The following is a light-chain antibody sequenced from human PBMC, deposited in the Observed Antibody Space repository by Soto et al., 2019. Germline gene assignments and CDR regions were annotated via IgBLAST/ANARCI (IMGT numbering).Light chain of an antibody. CDR2: GAS. V-gene: IGKV3-20*01. CDR3: QQYDSSPRT. CDR1: QNINSNY. J-gene: IGKJ1*01. Sequence: EIVLTQSPGTLSLSPGERATLSCRASQNINSNYLAWYQQKPGQSPRVLMYGASSRATGIPDRFSGSASETDFTLTISRLEPEDFAVYYCQQYDSSPRTFGQGTKVEIK.